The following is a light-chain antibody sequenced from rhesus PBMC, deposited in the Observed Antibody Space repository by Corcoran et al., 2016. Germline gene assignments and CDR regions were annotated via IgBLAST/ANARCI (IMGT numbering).Light chain of an antibody. J-gene: IGKJ2*01. Sequence: DIQMTQSPSSLSASVGDTVTITCRASQGISSYLNWFQQKPGKVPKLLIFDKSNLESGVPSRFSGYGSGTDFTLTINGLQPEDFAPYYCLQHDSYPYNFGQGTKVEIK. V-gene: IGKV1-28*03. CDR3: LQHDSYPYN. CDR2: DKS. CDR1: QGISSY.